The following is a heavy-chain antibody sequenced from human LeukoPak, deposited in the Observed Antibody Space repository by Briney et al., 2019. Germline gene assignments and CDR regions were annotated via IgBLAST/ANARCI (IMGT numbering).Heavy chain of an antibody. CDR2: ISYDGSNK. V-gene: IGHV3-30-3*01. Sequence: GGSLRLSCAASGFTFSSYAMHWVRQAPGKGLEWVAVISYDGSNKYYADSVKGRFTISRDNPKNTLYLQMNSLRAEDTAVYYCARAGGLNFELTIDYWGQGTLVTVSS. D-gene: IGHD3-9*01. J-gene: IGHJ4*02. CDR3: ARAGGLNFELTIDY. CDR1: GFTFSSYA.